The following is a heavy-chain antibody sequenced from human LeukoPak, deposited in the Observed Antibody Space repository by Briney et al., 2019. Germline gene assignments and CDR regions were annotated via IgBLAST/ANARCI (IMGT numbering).Heavy chain of an antibody. CDR1: GGSISTYY. J-gene: IGHJ4*02. V-gene: IGHV4-59*08. D-gene: IGHD2-8*01. CDR3: ARRVYFNC. Sequence: PSETLSLTCTVSGGSISTYYWSWIRQPPGKSLECIGYIYYTGDTIYNASLKTRVTITVDTCKNHFPLRLTTVTAADTAVYYCARRVYFNCWGQGTLVTVSS. CDR2: IYYTGDT.